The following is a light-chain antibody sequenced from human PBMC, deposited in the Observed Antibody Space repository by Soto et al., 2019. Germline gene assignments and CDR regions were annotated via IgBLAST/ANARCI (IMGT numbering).Light chain of an antibody. V-gene: IGKV1-39*01. CDR2: DTS. CDR3: QQSFTTANS. CDR1: QSIANY. Sequence: DIQMTQSPSSLSPSPEEEATLLGRESQSIANYLNWYHNIPGKAPKLLIYDTSILHIGVPSRFSGSGSGTHFTLTISSLRPEDIATYYCQQSFTTANSFGQGTKLEI. J-gene: IGKJ2*01.